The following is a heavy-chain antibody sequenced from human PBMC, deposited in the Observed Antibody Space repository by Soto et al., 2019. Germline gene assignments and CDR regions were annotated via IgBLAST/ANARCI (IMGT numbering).Heavy chain of an antibody. J-gene: IGHJ6*01. CDR3: ARSEPSTDEHRRHINL. D-gene: IGHD4-17*01. CDR1: GFTFRSFA. V-gene: IGHV3-30-3*01. CDR2: TSTDGGIR. Sequence: QVELVESGGGVVQPGTSLRLSCAASGFTFRSFAMHWVRQAPGKGLEWVAVTSTDGGIRFYADSVKGRFTISRDNSRNTRYMQMNSLPPEDTALYYCARSEPSTDEHRRHINLWGQWTTVTVSS.